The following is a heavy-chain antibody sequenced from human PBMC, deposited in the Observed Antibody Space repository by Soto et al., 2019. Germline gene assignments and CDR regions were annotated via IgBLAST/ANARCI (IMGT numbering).Heavy chain of an antibody. CDR1: GGSISSYY. V-gene: IGHV4-4*07. CDR3: ARDGSDSYGLDV. J-gene: IGHJ6*02. CDR2: IYNGGNT. D-gene: IGHD3-10*01. Sequence: SETLSLTCTVSGGSISSYYWSWIRQSAGKGLEWIGRIYNGGNTQYNPSLKSRVTMSADTSKNQFSLRLNSVTAADTAVYYCARDGSDSYGLDVRGQGTTVTVSS.